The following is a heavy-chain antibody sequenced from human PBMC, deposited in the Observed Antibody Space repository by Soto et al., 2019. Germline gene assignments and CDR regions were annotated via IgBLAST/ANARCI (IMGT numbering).Heavy chain of an antibody. CDR3: ARQGSNGAYYYYGMDV. V-gene: IGHV5-51*01. J-gene: IGHJ6*02. Sequence: GESLKISCKGSGYRFSSYWIAWVRQMPGKGLEWMGIIYPGDSDTRYSPSFEGQVTISADKSNSTAYLQWSSLKASDTAMYYCARQGSNGAYYYYGMDVWGQGTTV. CDR2: IYPGDSDT. D-gene: IGHD3-16*01. CDR1: GYRFSSYW.